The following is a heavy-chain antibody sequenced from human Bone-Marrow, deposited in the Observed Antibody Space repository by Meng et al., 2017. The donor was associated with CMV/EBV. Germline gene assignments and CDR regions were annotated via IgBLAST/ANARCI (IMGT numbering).Heavy chain of an antibody. CDR2: IYSGGST. V-gene: IGHV3-66*02. CDR3: ARRRNYDFWSGYSRGAFDI. CDR1: GFTVSSNY. D-gene: IGHD3-3*01. Sequence: GESLKISCAASGFTVSSNYMSWVRQAPGKGLEWVSVIYSGGSTYYADSVKGRFTISRDNSKNTLYLQMNSLRAEDTAVYYCARRRNYDFWSGYSRGAFDIWGQGTMVTGSS. J-gene: IGHJ3*02.